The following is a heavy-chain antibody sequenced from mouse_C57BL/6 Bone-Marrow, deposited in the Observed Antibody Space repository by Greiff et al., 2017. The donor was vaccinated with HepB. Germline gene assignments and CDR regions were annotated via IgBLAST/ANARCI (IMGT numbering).Heavy chain of an antibody. D-gene: IGHD1-1*01. CDR3: ARPITTVGGNWYFDV. Sequence: VQLQQSGAELARPGASVKLSCKASGYTFTSYGISWVKQRTGQGLEWIGEIYPRSGNTYYNEKFKGKATLTADKSSSTAYMELRSLTSEDSAVYFCARPITTVGGNWYFDVWRTGTTVTVSS. J-gene: IGHJ1*03. CDR2: IYPRSGNT. V-gene: IGHV1-81*01. CDR1: GYTFTSYG.